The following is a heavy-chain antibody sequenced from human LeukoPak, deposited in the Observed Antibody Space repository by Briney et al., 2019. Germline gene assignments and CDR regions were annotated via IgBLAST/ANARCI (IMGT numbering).Heavy chain of an antibody. CDR1: GFTFSSHW. CDR3: SRALGGGTTG. D-gene: IGHD3-3*01. CDR2: ISGDGSST. V-gene: IGHV3-74*01. Sequence: GGSLRLSCAASGFTFSSHWMTWVRQAPGKGLVWISRISGDGSSTAYAGSVKGRFSISRDNAKNMLYLQMNSLRAEDTAIYYCSRALGGGTTGWGQGTLVTVS. J-gene: IGHJ4*02.